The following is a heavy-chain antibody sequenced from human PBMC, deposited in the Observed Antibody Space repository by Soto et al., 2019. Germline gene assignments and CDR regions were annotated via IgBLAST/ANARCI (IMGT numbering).Heavy chain of an antibody. D-gene: IGHD1-7*01. CDR2: ISYDGSNK. Sequence: QVQLVESGGGVVQPGRSLRLSCAASGFTFSSYAMHWVRQAPGKGLEWVALISYDGSNKYYADSVKGRFTISRDNSKNTLYLRRNSLRAEDTAVYYCAAGGVIDWNLSDYWGQGTLVTVSS. CDR3: AAGGVIDWNLSDY. CDR1: GFTFSSYA. J-gene: IGHJ4*02. V-gene: IGHV3-30-3*01.